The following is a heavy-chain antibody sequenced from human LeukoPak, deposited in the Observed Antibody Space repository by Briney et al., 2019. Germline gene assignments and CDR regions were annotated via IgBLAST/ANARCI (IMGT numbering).Heavy chain of an antibody. CDR2: IYYSGGT. J-gene: IGHJ3*02. D-gene: IGHD4-17*01. CDR1: GGSISSYY. V-gene: IGHV4-59*01. Sequence: SETLSLTCTVSGGSISSYYWSWIRQPPGKGLEWIGYIYYSGGTNYNPSLKSRVTISVDTSKNQFSLKLSSVTAADTAVYYCARDSTVADDAFDIWGQGTMVTVSS. CDR3: ARDSTVADDAFDI.